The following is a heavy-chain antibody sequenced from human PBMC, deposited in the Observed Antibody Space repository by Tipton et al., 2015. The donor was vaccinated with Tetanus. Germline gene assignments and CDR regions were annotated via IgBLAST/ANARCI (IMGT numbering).Heavy chain of an antibody. CDR3: ARVVIWFGAPPSHFDY. CDR2: IYHSGST. V-gene: IGHV4-30-2*01. D-gene: IGHD3-10*01. CDR1: GGSISSGGYS. J-gene: IGHJ4*02. Sequence: TLSLTCAVSGGSISSGGYSRSWIRPPPGKGLEWVGDIYHSGSTHYNPAPKSRVPISVDRSKNQLSLKLSFVTAAGTAVYYWARVVIWFGAPPSHFDYWGQGTLVTVSS.